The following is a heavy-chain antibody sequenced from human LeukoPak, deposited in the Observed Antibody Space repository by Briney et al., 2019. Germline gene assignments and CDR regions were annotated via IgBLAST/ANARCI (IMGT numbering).Heavy chain of an antibody. CDR1: GDSVSTNSAA. Sequence: SQTLSLTWVISGDSVSTNSAAWNWIRQSPSRGLEWLGRTYYRSKWYNDYAVSVKSRITNSPDTSKNQFSLQLNSVTPEDTAVYYCAREKDDAFDIWGQGTMVTVSS. V-gene: IGHV6-1*01. CDR3: AREKDDAFDI. CDR2: TYYRSKWYN. J-gene: IGHJ3*02.